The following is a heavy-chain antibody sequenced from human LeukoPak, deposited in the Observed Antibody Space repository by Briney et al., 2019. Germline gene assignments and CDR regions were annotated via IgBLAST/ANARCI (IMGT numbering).Heavy chain of an antibody. Sequence: SETLSLTCTVSGGSISSYYWSWIRQPPGKGLEWIGYIYYSGSTNYNPSLKSRVTISLDTSKNQFSLKLSSVTAADTAAYYCARDGRISGYYYSTDALDIWGQGTMVTVSS. CDR2: IYYSGST. CDR1: GGSISSYY. V-gene: IGHV4-59*01. CDR3: ARDGRISGYYYSTDALDI. D-gene: IGHD2-21*02. J-gene: IGHJ3*02.